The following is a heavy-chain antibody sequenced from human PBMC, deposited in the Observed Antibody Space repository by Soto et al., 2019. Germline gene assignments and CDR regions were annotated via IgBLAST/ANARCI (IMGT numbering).Heavy chain of an antibody. CDR1: GFTFSSYS. CDR3: ARDRGSSGWYAGGWFDP. D-gene: IGHD6-19*01. J-gene: IGHJ5*02. CDR2: ISSSSSNK. Sequence: TGGSLRLSCAASGFTFSSYSMNWVRQAPWKGLEWVSCISSSSSNKYYADSVKGRFTISRDNAKNSLYLQMNSLRAEDTAVYYCARDRGSSGWYAGGWFDPWGQGTLVTVSS. V-gene: IGHV3-21*01.